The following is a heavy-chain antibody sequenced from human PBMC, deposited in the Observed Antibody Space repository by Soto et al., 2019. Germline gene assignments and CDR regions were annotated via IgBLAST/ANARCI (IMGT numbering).Heavy chain of an antibody. CDR2: LSAYNGNT. J-gene: IGHJ4*02. D-gene: IGHD5-12*01. CDR3: ARGAEMATIGY. CDR1: GYTFTSYG. Sequence: QVQLVQSGAEVKKPGASVKVSCKASGYTFTSYGISWVRQAPGQGHEWMGWLSAYNGNTNYDQKVQGRDSTTTDKSPSTVYMELRSLRSDDTAVYYCARGAEMATIGYWGQGTLVTVSS. V-gene: IGHV1-18*01.